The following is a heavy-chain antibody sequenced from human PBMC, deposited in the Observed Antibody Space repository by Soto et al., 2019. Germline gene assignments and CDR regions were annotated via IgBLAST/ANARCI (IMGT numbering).Heavy chain of an antibody. CDR2: IYYSGST. CDR3: ARDGYGSGIDY. Sequence: PSETLSLTCTVSGGSVSSGSYYWSWIRQPPGKGLERIGYIYYSGSTNYNPSLKSRVTISVDTSKNQFSLKLSSVTAADTAVYYCARDGYGSGIDYWGQGTLVTVSS. V-gene: IGHV4-61*01. CDR1: GGSVSSGSYY. D-gene: IGHD3-10*01. J-gene: IGHJ4*02.